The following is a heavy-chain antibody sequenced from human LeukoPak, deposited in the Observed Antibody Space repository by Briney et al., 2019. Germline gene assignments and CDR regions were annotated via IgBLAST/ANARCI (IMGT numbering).Heavy chain of an antibody. J-gene: IGHJ4*02. D-gene: IGHD2-2*01. CDR3: ARTRYQLRTIDY. V-gene: IGHV3-21*01. CDR2: ISSSSSYI. Sequence: GGSLRLSCAASGFTFSSYSMNWVRQAPGKGLEWVSSISSSSSYIYYADSVKGRFTISRDNAKNSLYLQMNSLRAEETAVYYCARTRYQLRTIDYWGQGTLVTVSS. CDR1: GFTFSSYS.